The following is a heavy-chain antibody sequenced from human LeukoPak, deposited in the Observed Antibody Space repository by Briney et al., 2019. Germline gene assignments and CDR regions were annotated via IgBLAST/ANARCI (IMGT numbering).Heavy chain of an antibody. D-gene: IGHD1-1*01. J-gene: IGHJ6*02. CDR2: IKQDGSEK. CDR3: AREGNWNDYYYYGMDV. CDR1: GFTFSSYW. Sequence: GGSLRLSCAASGFTFSSYWMSWVRQAPGKGLEWVANIKQDGSEKYYVDSVKGRFTISRDNAKNSLYLRMNSLRAEDTAVYYCAREGNWNDYYYYGMDVWGQGTTVTVSS. V-gene: IGHV3-7*01.